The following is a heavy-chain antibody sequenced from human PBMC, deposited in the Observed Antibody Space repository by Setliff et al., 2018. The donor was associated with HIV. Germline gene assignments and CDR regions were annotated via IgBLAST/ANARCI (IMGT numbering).Heavy chain of an antibody. J-gene: IGHJ6*03. CDR2: INPNSGGT. CDR1: GYTFTGYY. D-gene: IGHD3-3*01. Sequence: GASVKVSCKASGYTFTGYYMHWVRQAPGQGLEWMGWINPNSGGTNYAQKFQGRVTMTRDTSISTAYMELSRLRSDDTAVHYCARGGTIFGVVISNYYYMDVWGKGTTVTVS. V-gene: IGHV1-2*02. CDR3: ARGGTIFGVVISNYYYMDV.